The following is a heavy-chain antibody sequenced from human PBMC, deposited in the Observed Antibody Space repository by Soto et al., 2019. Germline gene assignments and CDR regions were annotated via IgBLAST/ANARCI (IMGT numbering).Heavy chain of an antibody. CDR3: ARVDGAMILPLHCAFDI. CDR1: GYTFTSYG. Sequence: QVQLVQSGAEVKKPGASVKVSCKASGYTFTSYGISWVRQAPGQGLEWMGWISAYNGNTNYAQKLQGRVTMTTDTSTSTAYMELRSLRSDDTAVYYCARVDGAMILPLHCAFDIWGQGTMVTVSS. D-gene: IGHD3-16*01. V-gene: IGHV1-18*01. CDR2: ISAYNGNT. J-gene: IGHJ3*02.